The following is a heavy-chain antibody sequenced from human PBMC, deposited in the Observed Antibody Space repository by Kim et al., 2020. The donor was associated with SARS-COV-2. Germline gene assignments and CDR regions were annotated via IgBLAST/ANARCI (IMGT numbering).Heavy chain of an antibody. Sequence: SETLSITCAVSGGSISSSNWWSWVRQPPGKGLEWIGEIYHSGSTNYNPSLKSRVTISVDKSKNQFSLKLSSVTAADTAVYYCARGAGITIFGVVTPFDYWGKGTLVTVSS. CDR2: IYHSGST. J-gene: IGHJ4*02. D-gene: IGHD3-3*01. CDR3: ARGAGITIFGVVTPFDY. V-gene: IGHV4-4*02. CDR1: GGSISSSNW.